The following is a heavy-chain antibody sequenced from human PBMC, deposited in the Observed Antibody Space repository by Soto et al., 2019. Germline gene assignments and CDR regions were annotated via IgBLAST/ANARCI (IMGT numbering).Heavy chain of an antibody. V-gene: IGHV3-21*01. CDR2: IRSSSGYI. D-gene: IGHD4-17*01. CDR3: ARAVSDDYSWLDS. Sequence: LSSASAECVFTSDSRNCVHTFPGKGREWVSSIRSSSGYISHAESVKGRFTISRDNAKNSLYLQMNSLRTEDTAVYYCARAVSDDYSWLDSWCQGTLLTVSS. CDR1: ECVFTSDS. J-gene: IGHJ5*01.